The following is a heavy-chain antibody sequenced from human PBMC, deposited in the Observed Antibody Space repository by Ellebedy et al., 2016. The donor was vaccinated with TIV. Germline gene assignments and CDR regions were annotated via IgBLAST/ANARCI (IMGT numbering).Heavy chain of an antibody. J-gene: IGHJ5*02. D-gene: IGHD3-16*01. CDR3: ARDPGGGGAYSDNWFDP. Sequence: GGSLRLSCAASGFTVSSHFMNWVRQTPGQGLEWVAVIYTGGGTNYTHSVEGRFTISRDDSKNTVYLQMNSLRVEDTAVYYCARDPGGGGAYSDNWFDPWGQGTVVTVSS. V-gene: IGHV3-66*01. CDR2: IYTGGGT. CDR1: GFTVSSHF.